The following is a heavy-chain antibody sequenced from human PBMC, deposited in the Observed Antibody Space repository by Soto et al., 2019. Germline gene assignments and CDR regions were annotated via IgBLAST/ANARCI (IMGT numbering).Heavy chain of an antibody. CDR3: VRDRYSSSGWFDP. D-gene: IGHD3-10*01. CDR1: GDSVPSYSAA. J-gene: IGHJ5*02. Sequence: SQTLSLTCAISGDSVPSYSAAWNWIRQSPSGGLEWLGRTYYRSRFFSDYAESVKSRIIINPDTSKNQFSLQLKSVTPEDTAAYYCVRDRYSSSGWFDPWGQGTPVTVSS. CDR2: TYYRSRFFS. V-gene: IGHV6-1*01.